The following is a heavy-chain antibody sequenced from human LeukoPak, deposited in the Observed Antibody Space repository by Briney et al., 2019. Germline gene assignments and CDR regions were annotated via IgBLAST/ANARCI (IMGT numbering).Heavy chain of an antibody. CDR3: AKGTLEY. V-gene: IGHV3-21*06. CDR1: GFRFTDYS. Sequence: GGSLRLSCAASGFRFTDYSMSWVRQAPGKGLEWVAGLGRSGEYKYYADSVKGRFTISRDNAKNSPYLQMNSLRAEDTAVYYCAKGTLEYWGQGTLVSVSS. J-gene: IGHJ4*02. CDR2: LGRSGEYK.